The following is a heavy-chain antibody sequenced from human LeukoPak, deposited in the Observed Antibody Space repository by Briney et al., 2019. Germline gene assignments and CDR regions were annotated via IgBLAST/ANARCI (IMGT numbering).Heavy chain of an antibody. Sequence: ASVKVSCKASGYTFTGYHMHWVRQAPGQGLEWMGWIAPNSGGTNYAQKFQGRVTMTRDTSISTAYMEVSRLRSDDTAVYYCAREYSSLSGRLYDYWGQGTLVTVSS. V-gene: IGHV1-2*02. CDR2: IAPNSGGT. J-gene: IGHJ4*02. D-gene: IGHD6-6*01. CDR3: AREYSSLSGRLYDY. CDR1: GYTFTGYH.